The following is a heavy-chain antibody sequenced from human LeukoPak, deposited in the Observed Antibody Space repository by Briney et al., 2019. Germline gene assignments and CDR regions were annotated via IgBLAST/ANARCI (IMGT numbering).Heavy chain of an antibody. CDR3: ARVVGTDEGADY. V-gene: IGHV3-7*04. CDR1: GFTFRHYW. D-gene: IGHD1-7*01. Sequence: GGSLRLSCADSGFTFRHYWMNWVRQASGKGLEWVANIKPDGSEKRYADSVKGRFTISRDNAENSLYLQMNSLRAEDTAVYYCARVVGTDEGADYWGQGTLVTVSS. CDR2: IKPDGSEK. J-gene: IGHJ4*02.